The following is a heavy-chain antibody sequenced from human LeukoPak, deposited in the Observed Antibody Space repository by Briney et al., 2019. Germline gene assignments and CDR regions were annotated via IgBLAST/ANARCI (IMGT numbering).Heavy chain of an antibody. CDR1: GYSMSSGYY. V-gene: IGHV4-38-2*01. J-gene: IGHJ6*03. CDR3: ARVDNYYAWGSYQDSAYYRSYMDV. D-gene: IGHD3-10*01. CDR2: IDRSGTT. Sequence: SETLSLTCAVSGYSMSSGYYWGWIRQSPGNGLEWIGRIDRSGTTHYNPSLKSRVSISVDTSTNQFSLKLTSVTAADTAVYYCARVDNYYAWGSYQDSAYYRSYMDVWGKGTTVTVSS.